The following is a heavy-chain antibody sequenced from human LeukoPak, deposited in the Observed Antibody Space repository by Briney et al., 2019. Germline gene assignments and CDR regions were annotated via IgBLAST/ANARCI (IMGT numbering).Heavy chain of an antibody. CDR3: AGSYGDYIWQR. CDR1: GFTFSDYY. V-gene: IGHV3-11*04. D-gene: IGHD4-17*01. CDR2: ISSSGSTI. Sequence: GGSLRLSCAASGFTFSDYYMNWIRQAPGKGLEWVSYISSSGSTIYYADSVKGRFTISRDNAKNSLYLQMNSLRAEDTAVYYCAGSYGDYIWQRWGQGTLVTVST. J-gene: IGHJ4*02.